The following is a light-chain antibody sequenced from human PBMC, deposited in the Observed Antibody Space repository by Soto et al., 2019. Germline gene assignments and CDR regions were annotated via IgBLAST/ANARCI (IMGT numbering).Light chain of an antibody. CDR2: EVS. J-gene: IGLJ1*01. CDR3: SSYTSTRTYV. Sequence: QSVLTQPASVSGSPGQSITISCTGTSSDVGGYNYVSWYQLHPGKAPKLMVYEVSNRPSGVSNRFSGSKSGNTASLTISGLQAEDEADYYCSSYTSTRTYVFGTWTKVTVL. CDR1: SSDVGGYNY. V-gene: IGLV2-14*01.